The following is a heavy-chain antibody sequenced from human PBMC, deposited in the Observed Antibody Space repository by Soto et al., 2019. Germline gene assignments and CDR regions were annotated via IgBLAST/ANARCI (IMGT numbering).Heavy chain of an antibody. D-gene: IGHD2-15*01. Sequence: SETLSLTCAVSGGSVSSSNWWTWVRQPAGEGLEWIGQIFHSGITSYNPSLKSRITISLDKSKNHLSPTLISVTAADTAVYYCARNGGKFFDYWGHGTLVTVSS. CDR1: GGSVSSSNW. CDR2: IFHSGIT. J-gene: IGHJ4*01. CDR3: ARNGGKFFDY. V-gene: IGHV4-4*02.